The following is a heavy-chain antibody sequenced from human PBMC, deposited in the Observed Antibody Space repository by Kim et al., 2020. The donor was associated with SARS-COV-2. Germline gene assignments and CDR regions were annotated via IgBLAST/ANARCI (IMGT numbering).Heavy chain of an antibody. V-gene: IGHV6-1*01. CDR1: GDSVSSNSAA. J-gene: IGHJ5*02. D-gene: IGHD2-21*02. Sequence: SQTLSLTCAISGDSVSSNSAAWNWIRQSPSRGLEWLGRTYYRSKWYNDYAVSVKSRITVNADTSKNQFSLQLNSVTPEDTAVYYCARDRGSVTEVWGGFDPWGQGTLVTVSS. CDR3: ARDRGSVTEVWGGFDP. CDR2: TYYRSKWYN.